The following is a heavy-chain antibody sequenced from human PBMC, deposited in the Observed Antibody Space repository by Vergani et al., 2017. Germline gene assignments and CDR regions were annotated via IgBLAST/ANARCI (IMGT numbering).Heavy chain of an antibody. CDR3: ARDLYGSGSYTLDY. J-gene: IGHJ4*02. V-gene: IGHV3-21*01. CDR1: GFTFSSYS. Sequence: VQLVESGGGLVQPGGSLRLSCAASGFTFSSYSMNWVRQAPGKGLEWVSSISSSSSYIYYADSVKGRFTISRDNAKNSLYLQMNSLRAEDTAVYYCARDLYGSGSYTLDYWGQGTLVTVSS. D-gene: IGHD3-10*01. CDR2: ISSSSSYI.